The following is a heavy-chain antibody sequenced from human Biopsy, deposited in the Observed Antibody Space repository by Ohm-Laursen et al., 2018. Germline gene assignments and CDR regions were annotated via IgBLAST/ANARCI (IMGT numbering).Heavy chain of an antibody. V-gene: IGHV1-2*02. Sequence: ASVKVSCKPSGYTFTGYYMHWVRQTPGQGLGWMGWINLNSGVTNYAQRFQGRVTMTRDTSISTAYMELSRLRSDDTAVYYCARDPRYGYGSYFDYWGQGTLVAVSS. J-gene: IGHJ4*02. CDR1: GYTFTGYY. CDR3: ARDPRYGYGSYFDY. D-gene: IGHD3-10*01. CDR2: INLNSGVT.